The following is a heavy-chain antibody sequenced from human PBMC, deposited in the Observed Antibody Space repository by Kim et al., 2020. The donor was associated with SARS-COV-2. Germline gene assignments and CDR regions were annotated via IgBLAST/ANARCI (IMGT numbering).Heavy chain of an antibody. Sequence: ASVKVSCKASGYTFTSYGISWVRQAPGQGLEWMGWISAYNGNTNYAQKLQGRVTMTTDTSTSTAYMELRSLRSDDTAVYYCARIIEMATIYYFDYWGQGTLVTVSS. V-gene: IGHV1-18*01. CDR2: ISAYNGNT. J-gene: IGHJ4*02. D-gene: IGHD5-12*01. CDR3: ARIIEMATIYYFDY. CDR1: GYTFTSYG.